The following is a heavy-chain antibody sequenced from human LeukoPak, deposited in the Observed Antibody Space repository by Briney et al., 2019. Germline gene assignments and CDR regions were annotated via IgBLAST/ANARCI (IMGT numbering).Heavy chain of an antibody. CDR2: IWYDGSNK. J-gene: IGHJ6*02. V-gene: IGHV3-33*01. D-gene: IGHD2-2*02. CDR3: AREEYCSSTSCYIGLGFYYYGMDV. CDR1: GFTFSSYG. Sequence: GGSLRLSCAASGFTFSSYGMHGVRQAPGKGLEWVAVIWYDGSNKYYADSVKGRFTISRENSKNTLYLQMNSLRAEDTAVYYCAREEYCSSTSCYIGLGFYYYGMDVWGQGTTVTVSS.